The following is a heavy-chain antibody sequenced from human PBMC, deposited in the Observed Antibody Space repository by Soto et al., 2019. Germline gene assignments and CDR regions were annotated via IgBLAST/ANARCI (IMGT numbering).Heavy chain of an antibody. CDR3: ARGRAAAAYTWFDP. Sequence: QVQLVQSGAEVKKPGSSVKVSCKASGGTFSSYAISWVRQAPGQGLEWMGGIIPIFGTANYAQKFQGRVTITADEKTSTAYVEQRSLICGDTAVYYCARGRAAAAYTWFDPWGQGTLVTVSS. D-gene: IGHD6-13*01. V-gene: IGHV1-69*12. CDR2: IIPIFGTA. J-gene: IGHJ5*02. CDR1: GGTFSSYA.